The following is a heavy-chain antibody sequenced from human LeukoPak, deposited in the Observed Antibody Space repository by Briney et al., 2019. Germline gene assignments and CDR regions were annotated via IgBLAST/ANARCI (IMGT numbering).Heavy chain of an antibody. V-gene: IGHV3-30*18. J-gene: IGHJ4*02. Sequence: GRSLRLSCAASGFTFSSYGMHWVRQAPGKGLEWVAVISYDGSNKYYADSVKGRFTISRDNSKNTLYLQMNSLRAEDTAVYYCAKDEAGSSWYYFDYWGQGTLVTVSS. CDR3: AKDEAGSSWYYFDY. D-gene: IGHD6-13*01. CDR1: GFTFSSYG. CDR2: ISYDGSNK.